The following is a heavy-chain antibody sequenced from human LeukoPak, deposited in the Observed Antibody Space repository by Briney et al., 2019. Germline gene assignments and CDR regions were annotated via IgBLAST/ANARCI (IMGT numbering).Heavy chain of an antibody. CDR1: GYTFTTYG. Sequence: ASVKVSCKASGYTFTTYGINWVRQAPGQGLEWMGWISGYNGNTNYAQNLQGRVTMTTDTSTSTAYMELRSLRSDDTAVYYCARDIVVVPAPRTLDYWGQGTLVTVSS. CDR3: ARDIVVVPAPRTLDY. J-gene: IGHJ4*02. D-gene: IGHD2-2*01. CDR2: ISGYNGNT. V-gene: IGHV1-18*01.